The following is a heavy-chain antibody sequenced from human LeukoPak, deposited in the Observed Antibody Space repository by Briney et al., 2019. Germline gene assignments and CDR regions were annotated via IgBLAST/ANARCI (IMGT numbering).Heavy chain of an antibody. CDR3: TIRGGSYVRDY. Sequence: GGSLRLSCAASGFTFSSYGMHWVRQAPGKGLEWVGRIKSKTDGGTTDYAAPVKGRFTISRDDSKSTLYLQMNSLKTDDTAVYYCTIRGGSYVRDYWGQGTLVTVSS. CDR1: GFTFSSYG. V-gene: IGHV3-15*01. D-gene: IGHD1-26*01. J-gene: IGHJ4*02. CDR2: IKSKTDGGTT.